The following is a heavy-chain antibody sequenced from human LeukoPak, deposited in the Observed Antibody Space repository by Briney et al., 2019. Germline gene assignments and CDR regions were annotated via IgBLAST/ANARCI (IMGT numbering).Heavy chain of an antibody. V-gene: IGHV3-30*18. Sequence: GRSLRLSCAASGFTFSSYGMHWVRQAPGKGLEWVAVISYDGSNKYYADSVKGRFTISRDNSKNTLYLQMNSLRAEDTAVYYCAKGDGSWYHLGYNGMDVWGQGTTVTVSS. CDR2: ISYDGSNK. D-gene: IGHD6-13*01. J-gene: IGHJ6*02. CDR1: GFTFSSYG. CDR3: AKGDGSWYHLGYNGMDV.